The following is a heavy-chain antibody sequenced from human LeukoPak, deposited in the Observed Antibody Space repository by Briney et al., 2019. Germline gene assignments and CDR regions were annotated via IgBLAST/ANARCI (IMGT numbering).Heavy chain of an antibody. CDR2: IYYSGST. V-gene: IGHV4-59*08. CDR1: GGSISSYH. Sequence: SETLSLTCTVSGGSISSYHWSWIRQPPGKGLEWIGYIYYSGSTNYNPSLKSRVTISVDTSKNQFSLKLSSVTAADTAVYYCARLKKTYYYDSSGYPTFDYWGQGTLVTVSS. J-gene: IGHJ4*02. CDR3: ARLKKTYYYDSSGYPTFDY. D-gene: IGHD3-22*01.